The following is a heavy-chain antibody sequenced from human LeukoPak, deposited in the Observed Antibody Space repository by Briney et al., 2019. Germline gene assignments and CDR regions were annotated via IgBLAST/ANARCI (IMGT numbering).Heavy chain of an antibody. CDR3: ARGNGALIWFGDAVGWSGYMDV. CDR1: GYSISSGYY. CDR2: IYHSGST. J-gene: IGHJ6*03. D-gene: IGHD3-10*01. V-gene: IGHV4-38-2*02. Sequence: SETLSLTCTVSGYSISSGYYWGWIRQPPGKGLEWIGSIYHSGSTYYNPSLKSRVTISVDTSKNQFSLKLSSVTAADTAVYYCARGNGALIWFGDAVGWSGYMDVWGKGTTVTVSS.